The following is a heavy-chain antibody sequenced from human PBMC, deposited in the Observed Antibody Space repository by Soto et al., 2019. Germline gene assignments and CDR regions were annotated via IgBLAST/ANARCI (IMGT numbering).Heavy chain of an antibody. Sequence: KTSETLSLTCSVSGDSISNLDYFWAWIRQPPGQALEYIGYIYKSATTYYNPSFESRVAISVDTSKSQFSLNVTSVTAADTAVYFCARGRYCLTGRCFPNWFDSWGQGARVTVSP. CDR1: GDSISNLDYF. CDR2: IYKSATT. D-gene: IGHD7-27*01. V-gene: IGHV4-30-4*01. CDR3: ARGRYCLTGRCFPNWFDS. J-gene: IGHJ5*01.